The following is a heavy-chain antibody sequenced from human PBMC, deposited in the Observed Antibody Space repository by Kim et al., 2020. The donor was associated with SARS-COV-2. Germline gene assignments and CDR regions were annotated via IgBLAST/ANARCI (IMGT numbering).Heavy chain of an antibody. CDR3: ARNCMFPVSPPYF. V-gene: IGHV4-30-4*01. J-gene: IGHJ2*01. D-gene: IGHD2-15*01. Sequence: SETLSLTCTVSVGSIRSGDYYWTWIRQPPGKGLEWIGYISYSGSTSYTPSLKSRVTISADTSKNQFSLNLSSVTAADTAVYYCARNCMFPVSPPYF. CDR1: VGSIRSGDYY. CDR2: ISYSGST.